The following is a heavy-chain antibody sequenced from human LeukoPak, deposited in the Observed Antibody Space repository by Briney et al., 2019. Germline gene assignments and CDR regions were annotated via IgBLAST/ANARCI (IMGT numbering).Heavy chain of an antibody. CDR2: INPNSGGT. D-gene: IGHD6-13*01. J-gene: IGHJ4*02. V-gene: IGHV1-2*06. CDR3: ARLGIAAAGTDY. Sequence: AASVKVSCKASGYTFTGHYMHWVRQAPGQGLEWMGRINPNSGGTNYAQKFQGRVTMTRDTSISTAYMELSRLRSDDTAVYYCARLGIAAAGTDYWGQGTLVTVSS. CDR1: GYTFTGHY.